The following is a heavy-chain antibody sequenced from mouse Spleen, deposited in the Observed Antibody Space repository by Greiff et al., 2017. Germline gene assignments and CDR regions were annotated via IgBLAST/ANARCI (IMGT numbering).Heavy chain of an antibody. CDR1: GFTFSSYA. CDR2: ISSGGGNT. CDR3: ARLTTVFDY. Sequence: EVKVVESGGGLVKRGGSLKLSCAASGFTFSSYAMSWVRQTPEKRLEWVATISSGGGNTYYPDSVKGRFTISRDNAKNTLYLQMSSLKSEDTAMYYCARLTTVFDYWGQGTTLTVSS. V-gene: IGHV5-9*04. J-gene: IGHJ2*01. D-gene: IGHD1-1*01.